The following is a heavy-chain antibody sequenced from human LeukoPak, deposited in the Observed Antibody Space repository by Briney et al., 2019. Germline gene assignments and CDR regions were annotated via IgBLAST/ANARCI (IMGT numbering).Heavy chain of an antibody. Sequence: GASVKVSCKASGGIFSSYAISWVRQAPGQGLEWMRGIIAIFGTANYGQKFQGRVTITTDESTSTAYMELSRVRSEDTAVYYCARTEKEMNFWFDHWGQGTLVTVSS. D-gene: IGHD5-24*01. CDR1: GGIFSSYA. V-gene: IGHV1-69*05. CDR3: ARTEKEMNFWFDH. J-gene: IGHJ5*02. CDR2: IIAIFGTA.